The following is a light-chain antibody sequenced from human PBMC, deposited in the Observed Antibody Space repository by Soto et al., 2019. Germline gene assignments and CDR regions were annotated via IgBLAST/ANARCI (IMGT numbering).Light chain of an antibody. CDR3: QQYNNWPRT. J-gene: IGKJ1*01. CDR1: QSVSSN. V-gene: IGKV3-15*01. CDR2: GAS. Sequence: EIVMTQSPATLSVSPGERATLSCRASQSVSSNLARYQQKPGQAPRLLIYGASTRATGIPARFSGSGSGTEFTLTISSLPSEDFAVYYCQQYNNWPRTFGQGTKVEIK.